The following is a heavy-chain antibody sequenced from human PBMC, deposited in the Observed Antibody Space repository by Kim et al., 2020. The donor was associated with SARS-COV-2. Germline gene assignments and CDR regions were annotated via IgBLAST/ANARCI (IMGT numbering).Heavy chain of an antibody. CDR2: IYYSGST. CDR3: ARGGASIVVVPAAIAPFDY. J-gene: IGHJ4*02. D-gene: IGHD2-2*02. V-gene: IGHV4-31*03. CDR1: GGSISSGGYY. Sequence: SETLSLTCTVSGGSISSGGYYWSWIRQHPGKGLEWIGYIYYSGSTYYNPSLKSRVTISVDTSKNQFSLKLSSVTAADTAVYYCARGGASIVVVPAAIAPFDYWGQGTLVTVSS.